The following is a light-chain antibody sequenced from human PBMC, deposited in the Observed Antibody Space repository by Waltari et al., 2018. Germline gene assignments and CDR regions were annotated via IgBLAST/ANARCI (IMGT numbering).Light chain of an antibody. CDR1: QTINTF. V-gene: IGKV1-39*01. Sequence: DIQMTLSPSSLSASVGDRVTITCRASQTINTFLNWYQKRPGKAPKLLIYAASSLQSGVPSRFSGSGSGTDFTLTISSLQAEDFAIYYCQQSYNIPVTFGQGTRLEI. J-gene: IGKJ2*01. CDR3: QQSYNIPVT. CDR2: AAS.